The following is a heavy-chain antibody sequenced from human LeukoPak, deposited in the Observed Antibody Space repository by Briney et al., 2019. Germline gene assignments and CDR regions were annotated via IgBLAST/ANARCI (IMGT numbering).Heavy chain of an antibody. CDR3: ARQSSRLTIFDY. CDR2: LYSGGTT. J-gene: IGHJ4*02. Sequence: GGSLRLSCAASGFTVSSNYMSWVRQAPGKGLEWVSALYSGGTTYYADSVKGRFTISTDNSENTLYLQMNSLRGEDTAVYYCARQSSRLTIFDYWGQGTLVTVSS. D-gene: IGHD4/OR15-4a*01. V-gene: IGHV3-53*01. CDR1: GFTVSSNY.